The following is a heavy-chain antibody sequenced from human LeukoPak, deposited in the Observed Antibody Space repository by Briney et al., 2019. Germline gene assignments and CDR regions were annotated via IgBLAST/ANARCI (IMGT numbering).Heavy chain of an antibody. D-gene: IGHD6-6*01. CDR2: INAGNGNT. CDR1: GYSFTNYG. J-gene: IGHJ4*02. V-gene: IGHV1-3*01. Sequence: ASVKVSCKASGYSFTNYGRHWVRQAPGQRLEWMGWINAGNGNTKYSQKFQGRVTIIRDTSTSTAYMALSSLRSEDTAVYYCAKDPGSLSSPPDYWGQGTLVAVSS. CDR3: AKDPGSLSSPPDY.